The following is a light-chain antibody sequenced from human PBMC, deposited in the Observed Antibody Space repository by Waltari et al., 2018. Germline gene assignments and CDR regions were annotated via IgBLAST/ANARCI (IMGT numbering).Light chain of an antibody. CDR1: QTISNS. CDR3: QQSSSSPIT. V-gene: IGKV1-39*01. Sequence: DIQMTQSPPSLSASVGDRVTITCRASQTISNSVDWYQQKPGKAPKLLIYGSFILQSGVPSRFSGSGSGTDFTLTISSLQPEDFATYYCQQSSSSPITFGQGTRLEIK. CDR2: GSF. J-gene: IGKJ5*01.